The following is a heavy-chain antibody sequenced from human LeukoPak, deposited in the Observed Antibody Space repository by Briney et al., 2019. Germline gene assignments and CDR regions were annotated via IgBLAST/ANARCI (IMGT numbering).Heavy chain of an antibody. CDR2: ISSSSSYI. D-gene: IGHD6-19*01. CDR1: GFTFDDYA. Sequence: PGGSLRLSCAASGFTFDDYAMHWVRQAPGKGLEWVSSISSSSSYIYYADSVKGRFTISRDNAKNSLFLQMHSLRAEDTAVYYCARDQRSYSSGWYDYYYYYMDVWGKGTTVTVSS. V-gene: IGHV3-21*01. CDR3: ARDQRSYSSGWYDYYYYYMDV. J-gene: IGHJ6*03.